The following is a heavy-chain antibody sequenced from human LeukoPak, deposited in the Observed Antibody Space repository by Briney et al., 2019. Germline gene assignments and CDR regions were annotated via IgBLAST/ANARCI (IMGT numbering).Heavy chain of an antibody. CDR3: ARGPSGSYRYFDY. V-gene: IGHV4-59*12. CDR2: IYYSGTT. D-gene: IGHD1-26*01. J-gene: IGHJ4*02. Sequence: PSETLSLTCTVSGGSISSYYWSWIRQPPGKGLEWIGYIYYSGTTNYNPSLKSRVTISVDTSKDQFSLKLSSVTAADTAVYYCARGPSGSYRYFDYWGQGTLVTVSS. CDR1: GGSISSYY.